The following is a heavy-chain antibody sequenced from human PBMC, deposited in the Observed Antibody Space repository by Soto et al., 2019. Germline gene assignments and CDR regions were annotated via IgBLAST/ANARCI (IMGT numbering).Heavy chain of an antibody. Sequence: GGSLRLSCAASGFTFSTYWMSWVRQAPGKGLEWIAHTRQDGRQHYYVDSVKGRFIISRDNAKNSLYLQMNRLRVEDTAVYYCARYPNPTLPGLPFDLWGQGTLVTVSS. D-gene: IGHD2-21*02. CDR2: TRQDGRQH. J-gene: IGHJ4*02. CDR1: GFTFSTYW. V-gene: IGHV3-7*03. CDR3: ARYPNPTLPGLPFDL.